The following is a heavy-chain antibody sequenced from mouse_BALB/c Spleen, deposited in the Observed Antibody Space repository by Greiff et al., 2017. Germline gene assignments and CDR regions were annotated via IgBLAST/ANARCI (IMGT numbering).Heavy chain of an antibody. Sequence: EVQRVESGGGLVKPGGSLKLSCAASGFTFSSYAMSWVRQTPEKRLEWVASISSGGSTYYPDSVKGRFTISRDNARNILYLQMSSLRSEDTAMYYCAREEDYYGSSRAWFAYWGQGTLVTVSA. CDR3: AREEDYYGSSRAWFAY. J-gene: IGHJ3*01. CDR1: GFTFSSYA. D-gene: IGHD1-1*01. V-gene: IGHV5-6-5*01. CDR2: ISSGGST.